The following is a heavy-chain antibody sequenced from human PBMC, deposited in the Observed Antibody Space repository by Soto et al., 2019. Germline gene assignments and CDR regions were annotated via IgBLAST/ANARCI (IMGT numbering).Heavy chain of an antibody. CDR3: ARANWNPRLGLYYFDY. J-gene: IGHJ4*02. CDR1: GGSISSYY. D-gene: IGHD1-1*01. V-gene: IGHV4-59*12. Sequence: SETLSLTCTVSGGSISSYYWSWIRQPPGKGLEWIGYIYYSGSTNYNPSLKSRVTISVDTSKNQFSLKLSSVTAADTAVYYCARANWNPRLGLYYFDYWGQGTLVTVSS. CDR2: IYYSGST.